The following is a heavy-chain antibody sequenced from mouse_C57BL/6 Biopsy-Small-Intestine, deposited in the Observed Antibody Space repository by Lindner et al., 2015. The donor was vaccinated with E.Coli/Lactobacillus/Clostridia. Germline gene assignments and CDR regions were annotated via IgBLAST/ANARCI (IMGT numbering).Heavy chain of an antibody. D-gene: IGHD2-4*01. V-gene: IGHV1-55*01. CDR1: GYTFTSYW. CDR2: VYPGSGSA. Sequence: VQLQESGAELVKPGASVKMPCKASGYTFTSYWITWVKQRPGQGLDWIGDVYPGSGSANYNEKFKIKATLTVDTSSSTAYMQVNSLTSEDSAVYYCAYFDYDEGFAYWGQGTLVTVSA. CDR3: AYFDYDEGFAY. J-gene: IGHJ3*01.